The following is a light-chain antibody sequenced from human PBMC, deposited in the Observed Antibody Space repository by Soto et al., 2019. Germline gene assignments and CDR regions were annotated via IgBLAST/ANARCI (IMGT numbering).Light chain of an antibody. CDR2: KAS. CDR1: QSISSW. V-gene: IGKV1-5*03. Sequence: DIQITQSPSTLSASVGDRGTITCRASQSISSWLAWYQQKPGKAPKLLIYKASTLQSGVPSRFSGSGSGTEFTLAISSLQSFDSATYYCQQYNYNSTFGPGPKLESK. CDR3: QQYNYNST. J-gene: IGKJ1*01.